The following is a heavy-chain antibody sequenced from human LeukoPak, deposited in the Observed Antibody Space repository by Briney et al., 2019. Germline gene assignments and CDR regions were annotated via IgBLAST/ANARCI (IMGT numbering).Heavy chain of an antibody. D-gene: IGHD6-19*01. V-gene: IGHV3-7*01. Sequence: PGGSLRLSCAASGFIFSTYWMTWVRQAPGKGLEWVANIKKDGSDKYSVDSAKGRFSVSRDNAKNSLYLQMNGLRAEDTAVYYCVRGRLYSNGWYFDFWGQGTLVTVSS. CDR2: IKKDGSDK. CDR1: GFIFSTYW. J-gene: IGHJ4*02. CDR3: VRGRLYSNGWYFDF.